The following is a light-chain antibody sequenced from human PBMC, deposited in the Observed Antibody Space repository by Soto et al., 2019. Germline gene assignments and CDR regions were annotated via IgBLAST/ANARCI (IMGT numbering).Light chain of an antibody. J-gene: IGKJ1*01. CDR1: QSIVTY. V-gene: IGKV1-39*01. CDR2: AAS. Sequence: DIQMTQSPSSLSASVGDSVTITCRASQSIVTYLNWYLQKPGKAPKLLIYAASNLQSGVPSRFSGSGSGTDFTLTTSSLQPEDFATYFYQQSYSTPPWTFGQGTKVDIK. CDR3: QQSYSTPPWT.